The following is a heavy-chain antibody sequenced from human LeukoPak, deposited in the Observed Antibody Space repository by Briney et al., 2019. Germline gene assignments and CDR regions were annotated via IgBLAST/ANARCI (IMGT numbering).Heavy chain of an antibody. CDR3: ARGVSYYDSSGYYNEYFQH. J-gene: IGHJ1*01. V-gene: IGHV4-59*08. CDR1: GVSINTYF. D-gene: IGHD3-22*01. CDR2: IYYSGST. Sequence: SETLSLTCTVSGVSINTYFWSWIRQPPGKGLEWIGYIYYSGSTNYNPSLKSRVTMSVDTSKNQFSLKLSSVTAADTAVYYCARGVSYYDSSGYYNEYFQHWGQGTLVTVSS.